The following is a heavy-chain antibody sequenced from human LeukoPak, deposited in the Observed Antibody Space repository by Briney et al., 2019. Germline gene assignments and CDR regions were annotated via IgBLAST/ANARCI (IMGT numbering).Heavy chain of an antibody. CDR3: ARYRGSWSLDY. D-gene: IGHD6-13*01. CDR2: ISISSSTI. CDR1: GFSSIGYS. J-gene: IGHJ4*02. Sequence: GGSPRLSCVASGFSSIGYSLNWVRQAPGKGLEWLSYISISSSTIYYADSVKGRFTISRDNAKNSLYLQMNSLRAEDTAVYYCARYRGSWSLDYWGQGTLVTVSS. V-gene: IGHV3-48*01.